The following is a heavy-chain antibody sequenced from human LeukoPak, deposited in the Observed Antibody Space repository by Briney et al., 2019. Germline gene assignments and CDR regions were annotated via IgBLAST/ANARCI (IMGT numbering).Heavy chain of an antibody. Sequence: GGSLRLSCTASRFTFSSYAMHWVRQAPGKGLEWVAVISYDGSNEYYTDPVKGRFTISRDNFKNTLYLQMNSLRGEDTALYYCARDGSEYSSSWYVDYWGQGTLVTVSS. CDR3: ARDGSEYSSSWYVDY. D-gene: IGHD6-13*01. CDR1: RFTFSSYA. CDR2: ISYDGSNE. V-gene: IGHV3-30-3*01. J-gene: IGHJ4*02.